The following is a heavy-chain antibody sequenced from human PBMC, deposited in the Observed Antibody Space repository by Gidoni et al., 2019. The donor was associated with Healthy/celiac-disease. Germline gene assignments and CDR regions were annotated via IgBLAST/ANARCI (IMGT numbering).Heavy chain of an antibody. D-gene: IGHD6-25*01. Sequence: EVQLVQSGAEVKKPGESLKSSWKGSGYSFTSYWIGWVCQMPGKGLEWMGIIYPGGSDPRYSPSFQGPVTISADKSISTAYLQWSSLTASDTAMYYCARHAALANGMDVWGQGTTVTVSS. V-gene: IGHV5-51*01. CDR3: ARHAALANGMDV. CDR1: GYSFTSYW. CDR2: IYPGGSDP. J-gene: IGHJ6*02.